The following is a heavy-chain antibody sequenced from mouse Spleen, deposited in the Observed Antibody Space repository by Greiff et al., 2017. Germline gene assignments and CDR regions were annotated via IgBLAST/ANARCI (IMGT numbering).Heavy chain of an antibody. J-gene: IGHJ4*01. CDR3: ARGYYYYDGSYAMDY. CDR2: IDPSDSYT. CDR1: GYTFTSYW. Sequence: VQLQQPGAELVMPGASVKLSCKASGYTFTSYWMHWVKQRPGQGLEWIGEIDPSDSYTNYNQKFKGKATLTVDKSSSTAYMQLSSLTSEDSAVYYCARGYYYYDGSYAMDYWGQGTSVTVSS. D-gene: IGHD1-1*01. V-gene: IGHV1-69*01.